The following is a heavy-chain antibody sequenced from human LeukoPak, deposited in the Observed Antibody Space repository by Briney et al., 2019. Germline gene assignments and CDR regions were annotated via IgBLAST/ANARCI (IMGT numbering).Heavy chain of an antibody. CDR3: AKVPQTRGYFDY. Sequence: GGSLRLSCAASGFTFSNYAMRWVRQAPGKGLEWVSGISGSDDSTYYADSVKGRFTISRDNSKNTLYLQMNSLRAEDTAVYYCAKVPQTRGYFDYWGQGTLVTVSS. D-gene: IGHD3-16*01. CDR2: ISGSDDST. CDR1: GFTFSNYA. V-gene: IGHV3-23*01. J-gene: IGHJ4*02.